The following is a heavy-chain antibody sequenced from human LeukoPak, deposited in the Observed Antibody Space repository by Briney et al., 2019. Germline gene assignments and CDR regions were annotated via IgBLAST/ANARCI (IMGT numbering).Heavy chain of an antibody. V-gene: IGHV4-34*01. D-gene: IGHD4-17*01. CDR3: AREHYGAGAFDI. CDR2: INHSGST. J-gene: IGHJ3*02. Sequence: SETLSLTCAVYGGSFSGYYWSWIRQPPGKGLEWIGEINHSGSTNYNPSLKSRVTISVDTSKNQFSLKLSSVTAADTAVYYCAREHYGAGAFDIWGQGTMVTVSS. CDR1: GGSFSGYY.